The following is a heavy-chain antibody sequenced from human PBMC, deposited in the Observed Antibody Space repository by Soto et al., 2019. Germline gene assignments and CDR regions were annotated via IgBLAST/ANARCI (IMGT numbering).Heavy chain of an antibody. D-gene: IGHD2-2*01. CDR3: ANDGGPVYCNSPGCSAKHFDY. J-gene: IGHJ4*02. V-gene: IGHV3-30*18. Sequence: QVQLVESGGGVVQPGRSLRLSCAASGFTFSNYAMHWVRQAPGKGLEWLAIISYDGDNEYYADSVRGRFTISRDNSKKTLYLQTNILRHEDTAVYYCANDGGPVYCNSPGCSAKHFDYWGQGTLVTVSS. CDR1: GFTFSNYA. CDR2: ISYDGDNE.